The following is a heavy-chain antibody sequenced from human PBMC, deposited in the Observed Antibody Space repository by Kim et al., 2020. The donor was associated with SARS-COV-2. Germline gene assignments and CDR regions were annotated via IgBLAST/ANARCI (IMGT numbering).Heavy chain of an antibody. Sequence: GGSLRLSCAASGFTFSSYAMHWVRQAPGKGLEYVSAISSNGGSTYYANSVKGRFTISRDNSKNTLYLQMGSLRAEDMAVYYCARDRDGAFDIWGQGTMVTVSS. J-gene: IGHJ3*02. V-gene: IGHV3-64*01. CDR3: ARDRDGAFDI. CDR2: ISSNGGST. CDR1: GFTFSSYA.